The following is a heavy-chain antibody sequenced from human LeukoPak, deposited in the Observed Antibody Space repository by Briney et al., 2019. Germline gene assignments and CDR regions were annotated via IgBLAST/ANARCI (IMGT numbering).Heavy chain of an antibody. CDR3: TRSLGVVIHGGMDV. CDR1: GGSISSYS. J-gene: IGHJ6*02. Sequence: PSETLSLTCTVSGGSISSYSWSWIRQPPGKGLEWIGYMYSRGSTNDNPSLKSRVTISRDTSKNQFSLKLSSVTAADTAVYYCTRSLGVVIHGGMDVWGQGTTVTVSS. CDR2: MYSRGST. V-gene: IGHV4-59*01. D-gene: IGHD3-3*01.